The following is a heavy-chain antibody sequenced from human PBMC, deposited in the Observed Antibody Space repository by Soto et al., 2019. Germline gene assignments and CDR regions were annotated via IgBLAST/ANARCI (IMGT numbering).Heavy chain of an antibody. J-gene: IGHJ4*02. Sequence: PSETLSLTCTASGGSISSYYWSWIRQPPGKGLEWVGYIYYSGTTNYNPSLKSRVTISVDTSKNQFSLKLSSVTAADTAVYDCARVRSSGWYFHFDYWGQGPLVTVS. V-gene: IGHV4-59*01. D-gene: IGHD6-19*01. CDR1: GGSISSYY. CDR2: IYYSGTT. CDR3: ARVRSSGWYFHFDY.